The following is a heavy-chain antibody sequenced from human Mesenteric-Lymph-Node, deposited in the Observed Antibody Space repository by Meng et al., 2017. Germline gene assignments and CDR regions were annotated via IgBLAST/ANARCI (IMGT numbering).Heavy chain of an antibody. CDR3: ARDGRVAATVYCYFDL. D-gene: IGHD6-19*01. Sequence: STKYADSVKGRFTISRVNSKNTLHLQMNSLRAEDTAVYYCARDGRVAATVYCYFDLWGRGTLVTVSS. J-gene: IGHJ2*01. CDR2: ST. V-gene: IGHV3-53*01.